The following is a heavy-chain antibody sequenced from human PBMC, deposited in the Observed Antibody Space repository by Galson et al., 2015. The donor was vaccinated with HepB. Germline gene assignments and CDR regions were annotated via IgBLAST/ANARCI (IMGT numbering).Heavy chain of an antibody. CDR1: GFTFSSYA. D-gene: IGHD1-26*01. Sequence: SLRLSCAASGFTFSSYAMHWVRQASGKGLEWVAVISYDGSNKYYADSVKGRFTISRDNSKNTLYLQMNSLRAEDTAVYYCARESGSVVDYWGQGTLVTVSP. J-gene: IGHJ4*02. CDR2: ISYDGSNK. V-gene: IGHV3-30-3*01. CDR3: ARESGSVVDY.